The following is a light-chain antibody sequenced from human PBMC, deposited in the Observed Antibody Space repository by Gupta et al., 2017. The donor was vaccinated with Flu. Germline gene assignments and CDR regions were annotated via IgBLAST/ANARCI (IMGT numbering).Light chain of an antibody. CDR1: QSISSR. J-gene: IGKJ1*01. CDR2: KSY. CDR3: QQYNSYSRT. V-gene: IGKV1-5*03. Sequence: MTQSTSTLSASVADRVTITYRASQSISSRLAWDQQKPGKSSELLIYKSYSLENGVPSRFSGSGSGTEFTLTISSLQPDDFATYYCQQYNSYSRTFGQGTKVEIK.